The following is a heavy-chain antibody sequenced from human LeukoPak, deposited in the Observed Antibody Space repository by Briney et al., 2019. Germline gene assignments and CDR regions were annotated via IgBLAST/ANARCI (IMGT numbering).Heavy chain of an antibody. J-gene: IGHJ4*02. CDR2: MNPNSGNT. Sequence: ASVKVSCKASRYTFTSYDINWVRQATGQGLEWMGWMNPNSGNTGYAQKFQGRVTITRNTSISTAYMELSSLRSEDTAVYYCARGLRALYDGVGLLDFDYWGQGTLVTVSS. CDR1: RYTFTSYD. D-gene: IGHD2-8*01. CDR3: ARGLRALYDGVGLLDFDY. V-gene: IGHV1-8*03.